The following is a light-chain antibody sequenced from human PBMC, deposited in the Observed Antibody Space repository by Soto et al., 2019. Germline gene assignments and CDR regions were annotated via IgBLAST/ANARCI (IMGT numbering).Light chain of an antibody. CDR3: CSYAGSYTV. V-gene: IGLV2-11*01. CDR2: DVT. Sequence: QSALTQPRSVSGSPGQSVTISCTGTSSDIGVYNYVSWYQQHPGKAPQLMIYDVTKRPSGVPDRFSGSKSGYTASLTISGLQDEDEADYYCCSYAGSYTVFGGGTQLTVL. J-gene: IGLJ3*02. CDR1: SSDIGVYNY.